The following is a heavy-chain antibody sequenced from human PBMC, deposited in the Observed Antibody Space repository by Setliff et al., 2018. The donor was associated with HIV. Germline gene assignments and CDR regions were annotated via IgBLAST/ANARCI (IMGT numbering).Heavy chain of an antibody. CDR1: GGTFSNYG. V-gene: IGHV1-69*05. Sequence: GASVKVSCKASGGTFSNYGMSWVRQAPGQGLEWMGGIIPTSGTANYAQKFQGRDTITTDESTSTAYMELSGLRSEDTAVYYCARDFGGYCSSMSCPGLFDPWGQGTLVTVSS. D-gene: IGHD2-2*01. CDR3: ARDFGGYCSSMSCPGLFDP. J-gene: IGHJ5*02. CDR2: IIPTSGTA.